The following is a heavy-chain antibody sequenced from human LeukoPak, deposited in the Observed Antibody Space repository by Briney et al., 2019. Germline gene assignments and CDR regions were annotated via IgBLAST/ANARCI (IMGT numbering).Heavy chain of an antibody. CDR3: AKGGDFDY. V-gene: IGHV3-30*18. Sequence: GRSLRLSCAASGFTFSNYDMHWVRQAPGKGLEWVAVISYDGSNKHYADSVKGRFTISRDNSKNTLYLQMNSLRAEDTAVYYCAKGGDFDYWGQGTLVTVSS. CDR1: GFTFSNYD. CDR2: ISYDGSNK. J-gene: IGHJ4*02. D-gene: IGHD3-16*01.